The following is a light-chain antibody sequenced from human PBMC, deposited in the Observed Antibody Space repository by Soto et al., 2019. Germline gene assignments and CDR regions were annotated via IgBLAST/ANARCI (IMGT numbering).Light chain of an antibody. J-gene: IGKJ5*01. CDR3: QQSYSTPIT. CDR1: QDISNY. V-gene: IGKV1-39*01. CDR2: DAS. Sequence: DIQMTQSPSSLSASVGDRVTITCQASQDISNYLNWYQQKPGKAPKXLIYDASNLETGVPSRFSGSGSGTDLTLTISSLQPEDFETYYCQQSYSTPITFGQGTRLEIK.